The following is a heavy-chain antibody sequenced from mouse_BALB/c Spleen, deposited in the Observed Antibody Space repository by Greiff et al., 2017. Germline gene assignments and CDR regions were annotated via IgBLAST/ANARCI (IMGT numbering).Heavy chain of an antibody. CDR1: GYSITSGYY. V-gene: IGHV3-6*02. Sequence: EVQLQQSGPGLVKPSQSLSLTCSVTGYSITSGYYWNWIRQFPGNKLEWMGYISYDGSNNYNPSLKNRISITRDTSKNQFFLKLNSVTTEDTATYYCAVLRPDWYFDVRDAGTTVTVSS. CDR3: AVLRPDWYFDV. CDR2: ISYDGSN. D-gene: IGHD1-2*01. J-gene: IGHJ1*01.